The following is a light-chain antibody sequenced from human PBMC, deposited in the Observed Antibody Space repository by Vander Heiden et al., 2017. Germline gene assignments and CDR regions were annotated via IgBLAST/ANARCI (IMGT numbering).Light chain of an antibody. J-gene: IGKJ2*01. V-gene: IGKV3-11*01. CDR2: DAS. CDR1: QSVSSY. CDR3: QQRSNWPSYT. Sequence: EIVLTQSPATLSLSPGERATLSCRASQSVSSYLAWYQQKPGQALRLLIYDASNRATGIPARFSGSGSGTDFTLTISSLEPEDFAVYYCQQRSNWPSYTFGQGTKLEIK.